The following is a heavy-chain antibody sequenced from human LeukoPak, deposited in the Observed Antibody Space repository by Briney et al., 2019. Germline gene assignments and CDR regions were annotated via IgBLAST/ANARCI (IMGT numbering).Heavy chain of an antibody. CDR2: ISAYNGNT. CDR1: GYTFTSYG. CDR3: ARQMTTVNYYYYGMDV. J-gene: IGHJ6*02. V-gene: IGHV1-18*01. D-gene: IGHD4-17*01. Sequence: ASVKVSCKASGYTFTSYGISWVRRAPGQGLEWMGWISAYNGNTNYAQKLQGRVTMTTDTSTSTAYMELRSLRSDDTAVYYCARQMTTVNYYYYGMDVWGQGTTVTVSS.